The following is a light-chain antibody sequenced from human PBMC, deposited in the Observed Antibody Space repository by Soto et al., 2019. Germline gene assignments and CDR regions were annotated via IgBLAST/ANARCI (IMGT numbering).Light chain of an antibody. CDR1: XXXVGGYNY. CDR2: EVS. Sequence: SALTQPASVSGSPGQSIAISCXXTXXXVGGYNYVSWYQQLPGKAPKLLISEVSNRPSGVSHRFSGSKSGNTASLTISGLQAEDEADYYCSSYRTGGPFVFGTGTKLTVL. V-gene: IGLV2-14*01. CDR3: SSYRTGGPFV. J-gene: IGLJ1*01.